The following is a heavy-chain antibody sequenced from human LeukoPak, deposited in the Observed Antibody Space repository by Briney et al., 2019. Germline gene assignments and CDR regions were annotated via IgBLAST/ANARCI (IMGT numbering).Heavy chain of an antibody. D-gene: IGHD3-9*01. V-gene: IGHV1-8*02. Sequence: ASVKVSCKASGYSFTDYPMYWVRQAPGQRLEWMGWMNPNSGNTGYAQKFQGRVTMTRNTSISTAYMELSSLRSEDTAVYYCARRVTYYDLLTAYYNRYFDLWGRGTLVTVSS. J-gene: IGHJ2*01. CDR1: GYSFTDYP. CDR2: MNPNSGNT. CDR3: ARRVTYYDLLTAYYNRYFDL.